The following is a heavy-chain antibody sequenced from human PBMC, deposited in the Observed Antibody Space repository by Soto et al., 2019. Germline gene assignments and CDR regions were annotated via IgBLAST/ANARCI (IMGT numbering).Heavy chain of an antibody. J-gene: IGHJ4*02. CDR1: GGSISSGDYY. CDR2: IYYSGST. D-gene: IGHD3-22*01. Sequence: SETLSLTCTVSGGSISSGDYYWSWIRQPPGKGLEWIGYIYYSGSTYYNPSLKSRVTISVDTSKNQFSLKLSSVTAADTAVYYCARLPNPYYYDSSGYYWVFDYWGQGTLVTVSS. CDR3: ARLPNPYYYDSSGYYWVFDY. V-gene: IGHV4-30-4*01.